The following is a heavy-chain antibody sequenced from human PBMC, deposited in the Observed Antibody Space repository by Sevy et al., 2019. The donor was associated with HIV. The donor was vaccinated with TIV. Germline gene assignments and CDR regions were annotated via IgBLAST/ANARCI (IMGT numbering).Heavy chain of an antibody. J-gene: IGHJ4*02. D-gene: IGHD3-22*01. CDR2: ILCDGSNT. V-gene: IGHV3-30*04. Sequence: GGSLRLSCAASGFTFSTYAMHWVRQAPGKGLGWVAVILCDGSNTYYRDSVKGRFTISRDSSKNPLYLQMNSLRAEDTAVYFCARDGGYDSRGYDLSNYWGQGTLVTVSS. CDR1: GFTFSTYA. CDR3: ARDGGYDSRGYDLSNY.